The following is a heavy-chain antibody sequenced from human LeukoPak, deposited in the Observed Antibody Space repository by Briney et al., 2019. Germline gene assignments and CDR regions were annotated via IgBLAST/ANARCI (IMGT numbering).Heavy chain of an antibody. CDR3: ARESYDSSAYSYSFDY. Sequence: GGSLRLSCAASGFTFSSYAMHWVRQAPGKGVEWVAVISYDGSNKYYADSVKGRFTISRDNSKNTLYLQMNSLRAEDTAVYYCARESYDSSAYSYSFDYWGQGTLVTVSS. CDR2: ISYDGSNK. CDR1: GFTFSSYA. D-gene: IGHD3-22*01. V-gene: IGHV3-30-3*01. J-gene: IGHJ4*02.